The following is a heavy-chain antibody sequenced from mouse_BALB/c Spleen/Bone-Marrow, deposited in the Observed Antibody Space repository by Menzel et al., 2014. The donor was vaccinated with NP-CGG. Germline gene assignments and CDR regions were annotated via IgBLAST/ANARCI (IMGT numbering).Heavy chain of an antibody. V-gene: IGHV1-67*01. Sequence: DQLQQSGPELVRPGVSVKISCKGSGYTFTDYAMHWVKQSHAKSLEWIGVINTYSGNTNYNQNFKGKATMTVDKSSSTAFMELARLTYEDSAIYYCAREGYASTAWFAYWGQGTLVTGSA. D-gene: IGHD1-1*01. CDR2: INTYSGNT. CDR1: GYTFTDYA. CDR3: AREGYASTAWFAY. J-gene: IGHJ3*01.